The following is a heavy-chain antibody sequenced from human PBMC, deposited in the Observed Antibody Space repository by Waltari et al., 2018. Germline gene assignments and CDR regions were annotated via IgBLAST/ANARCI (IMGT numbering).Heavy chain of an antibody. CDR2: IYHSGST. CDR3: ARRVAAAGARLDP. Sequence: QVQLQESGPGLVKPSETLSLTCAVSGYSISSGYYWGWIRQPPGKGLEWIRSIYHSGSTYYNPSLKSRVTISVDTSKNQFSLKLSSVTAADTAVYYCARRVAAAGARLDPWGQGTLVTVSS. CDR1: GYSISSGYY. J-gene: IGHJ5*02. V-gene: IGHV4-38-2*01. D-gene: IGHD6-13*01.